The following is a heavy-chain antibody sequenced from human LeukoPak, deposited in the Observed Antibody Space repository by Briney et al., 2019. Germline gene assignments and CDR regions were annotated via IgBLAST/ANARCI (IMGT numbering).Heavy chain of an antibody. V-gene: IGHV2-5*02. D-gene: IGHD3-10*01. CDR2: IYWDDDK. CDR1: GFSLSTSGVG. CDR3: AHMRYYYGSGSTPFDP. Sequence: SGPTLVKPTQTLTLTCTFSGFSLSTSGVGVGWIRQPPGKALEWLALIYWDDDKRYSPSLKSRLTITKDTSKNQVVLTMTNMDPVDTATYYCAHMRYYYGSGSTPFDPWGQGTLVAVSS. J-gene: IGHJ5*02.